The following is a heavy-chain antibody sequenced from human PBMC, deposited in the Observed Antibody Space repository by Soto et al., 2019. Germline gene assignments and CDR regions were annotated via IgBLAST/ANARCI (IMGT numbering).Heavy chain of an antibody. J-gene: IGHJ4*02. Sequence: EVQLVESGGVLVQPGESLRLSCAASGFPFSSYEMNWVRQAPGKGLEWVAYISSGGGNIYYAESVKGRFTISRDNAKNSVDLQMNSLRAGDTAVYYCARDRWLRYSGYDWHFDYWGQGTLVTVSS. CDR1: GFPFSSYE. CDR2: ISSGGGNI. D-gene: IGHD5-12*01. CDR3: ARDRWLRYSGYDWHFDY. V-gene: IGHV3-48*03.